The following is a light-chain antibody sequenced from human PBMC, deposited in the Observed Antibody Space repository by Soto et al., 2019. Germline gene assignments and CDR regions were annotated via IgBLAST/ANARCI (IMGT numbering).Light chain of an antibody. CDR2: DVS. J-gene: IGLJ1*01. Sequence: QSVLTQPPSVSGSPGQSVTISCTGTSSDVGGFNYVSWYQHHPGKAPKLMIYDVSKRPSGVPDRFSGSKSGNTASLTISGLQAEDEAEDYCSSFSVASPLFGTGTKVTVL. V-gene: IGLV2-11*01. CDR3: SSFSVASPL. CDR1: SSDVGGFNY.